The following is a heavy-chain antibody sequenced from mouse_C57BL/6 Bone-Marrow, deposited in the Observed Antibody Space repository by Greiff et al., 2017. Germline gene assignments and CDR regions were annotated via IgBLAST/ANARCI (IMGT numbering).Heavy chain of an antibody. J-gene: IGHJ2*01. D-gene: IGHD1-1*01. V-gene: IGHV1-81*01. CDR2: IYPRSGNT. Sequence: VQLQQSGAELARPGASVKLSCKASGYTFTSYGISWVKQRTGQGLEWIGEIYPRSGNTYYNEKFKGKATLTADKSSSTAYMELRILTSEDSAVYFCTHYGSSPYYFDYWGQCTTLTVSS. CDR1: GYTFTSYG. CDR3: THYGSSPYYFDY.